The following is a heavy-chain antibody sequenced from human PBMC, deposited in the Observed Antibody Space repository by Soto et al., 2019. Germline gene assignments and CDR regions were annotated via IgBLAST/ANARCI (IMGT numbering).Heavy chain of an antibody. CDR3: AREDKWLVQDY. J-gene: IGHJ4*02. Sequence: QVQLQESGPGLVKPSETLSLTCTVSGGSISSYYWSWIRQPPGKGLEWIGYIYYSGSTNHNPSLKSRVTISVDTSKNQFSLKLSSVTAADTAVYYCAREDKWLVQDYWGQGTLVTVSS. CDR1: GGSISSYY. V-gene: IGHV4-59*01. CDR2: IYYSGST. D-gene: IGHD6-19*01.